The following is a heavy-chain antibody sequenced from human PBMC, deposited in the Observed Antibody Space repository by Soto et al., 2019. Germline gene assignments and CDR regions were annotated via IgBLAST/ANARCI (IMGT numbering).Heavy chain of an antibody. D-gene: IGHD3-22*01. CDR2: IFSNDEK. Sequence: QVTLKESGPVLVKPTETLTLTCTVSGFSLSNARMGVSWIRQPPGKALEWLAHIFSNDEKSYSTSLKSRLTITKDPSKSQVVLTMTTIAPVDTATYYCARINHDSRVVGTDYWGQGTLVTVSS. J-gene: IGHJ4*02. CDR1: GFSLSNARMG. CDR3: ARINHDSRVVGTDY. V-gene: IGHV2-26*01.